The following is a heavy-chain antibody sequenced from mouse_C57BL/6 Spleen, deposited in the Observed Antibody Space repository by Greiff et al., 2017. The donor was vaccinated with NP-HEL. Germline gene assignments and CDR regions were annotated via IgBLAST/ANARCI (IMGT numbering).Heavy chain of an antibody. CDR3: ARGDYGNYVDYAMDY. J-gene: IGHJ4*01. CDR2: IDPSDSYT. D-gene: IGHD2-1*01. V-gene: IGHV1-69*01. Sequence: VQLQQSGAELVMPGASVKLSCKASGYTFTSYWMHWVKQRPGQGLEWIGEIDPSDSYTNYNQKFKGKSTLTVDQSSSTAYMQLSSLTSEDSAVYYCARGDYGNYVDYAMDYWGQGTSVTVSS. CDR1: GYTFTSYW.